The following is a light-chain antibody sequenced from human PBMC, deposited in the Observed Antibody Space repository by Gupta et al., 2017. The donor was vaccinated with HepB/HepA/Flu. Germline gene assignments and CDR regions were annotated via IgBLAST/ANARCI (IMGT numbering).Light chain of an antibody. Sequence: QAGLTQPPSVSKGLRQTATLTCTGNSNNVGNQGAAWLQQHQGHPPKLLSYKNNNRPSGISERFSASRSGNTASLTITGLQPEDEADYYCSAWDRSRSAQVFGGGTKLTVL. CDR2: KNN. J-gene: IGLJ2*01. CDR1: SNNVGNQG. CDR3: SAWDRSRSAQV. V-gene: IGLV10-54*04.